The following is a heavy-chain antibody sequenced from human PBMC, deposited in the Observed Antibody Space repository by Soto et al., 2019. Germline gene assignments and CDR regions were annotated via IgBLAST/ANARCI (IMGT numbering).Heavy chain of an antibody. Sequence: HPGGSLRLSCAASGFTFSSYAMHWVRQAPGKGLEWLTVISYDGSTDYYVDSVKGRFTIFRDNSKNMLYLQMNSLRVEDTAVYYCAKDEGSGSYYGDAFNIWGQGTMVTVSS. D-gene: IGHD1-26*01. CDR3: AKDEGSGSYYGDAFNI. J-gene: IGHJ3*02. CDR1: GFTFSSYA. CDR2: ISYDGSTD. V-gene: IGHV3-30*18.